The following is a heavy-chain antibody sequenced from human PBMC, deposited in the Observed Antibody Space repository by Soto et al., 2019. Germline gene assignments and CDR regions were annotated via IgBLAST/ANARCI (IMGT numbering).Heavy chain of an antibody. CDR3: ARGPAAPRPASDPTIDY. D-gene: IGHD6-25*01. Sequence: ASVKVSCKASGGTFSSYAISWVRQAPGQGLEWMGGIIPIFGTANYAQKFQGRVTITADESTSTAYMELSSLRSEDTAVYYCARGPAAPRPASDPTIDYWGQRTLVTVSS. CDR2: IIPIFGTA. J-gene: IGHJ4*02. CDR1: GGTFSSYA. V-gene: IGHV1-69*13.